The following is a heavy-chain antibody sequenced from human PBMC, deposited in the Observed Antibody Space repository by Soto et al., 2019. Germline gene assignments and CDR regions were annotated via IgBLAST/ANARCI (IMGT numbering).Heavy chain of an antibody. Sequence: PGGSLRLSCAASGFTFSSYGMSWVRQAPGKGLEWVSGISGSGGRIYYTDSVRGRFTISRDNSKNTLFLQMNSLRAEDTAVYYCAKQPTWDRWSRDYFDLWGQGTLATVSS. V-gene: IGHV3-23*01. J-gene: IGHJ4*02. CDR3: AKQPTWDRWSRDYFDL. D-gene: IGHD1-26*01. CDR1: GFTFSSYG. CDR2: ISGSGGRI.